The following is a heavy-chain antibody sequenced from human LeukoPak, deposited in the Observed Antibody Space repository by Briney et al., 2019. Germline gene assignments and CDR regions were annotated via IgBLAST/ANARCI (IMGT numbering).Heavy chain of an antibody. CDR1: GFTFSSYA. CDR2: ISGSGGST. V-gene: IGHV3-23*01. CDR3: ARDLDGDPYYGMDV. D-gene: IGHD4-17*01. Sequence: GGSLRLSCAASGFTFSSYAMSWVRQAPGKGLEWVSAISGSGGSTYYADSVKGRFTISRDNSKNTLYLQMNSLRAEDTAVYYCARDLDGDPYYGMDVWGQGTTVTVSS. J-gene: IGHJ6*02.